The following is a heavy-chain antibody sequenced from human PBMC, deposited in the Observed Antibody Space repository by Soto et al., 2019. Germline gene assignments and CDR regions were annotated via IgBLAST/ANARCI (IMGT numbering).Heavy chain of an antibody. CDR2: IPQDGSDG. CDR3: ARDHLILPAHDFFYGSDV. CDR1: GFTLSMYS. D-gene: IGHD2-21*02. V-gene: IGHV3-7*03. J-gene: IGHJ6*02. Sequence: DVQLKESGGGLVQPGQSLRLSCEVSGFTLSMYSMTWVRQAPGKGLEWVAKIPQDGSDGHYLDSVKGRFTISRDNAKNSVYLQRNSLRADDTAVYYCARDHLILPAHDFFYGSDVWGHGAKVTVSS.